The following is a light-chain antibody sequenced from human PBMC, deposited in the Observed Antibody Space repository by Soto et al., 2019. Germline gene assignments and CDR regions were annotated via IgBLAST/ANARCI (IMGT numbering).Light chain of an antibody. CDR3: QHSYSTPPIT. CDR2: AAS. J-gene: IGKJ5*01. Sequence: DIQMTQSPSSLSASVGDRVTITCRASQSISSYLNWYQQKPGKAPTLLIYAASSLQSGVPSRFSGSGSGTDFTHPISSRQPEDFATYYCQHSYSTPPITFGQGTRLEIK. V-gene: IGKV1-39*01. CDR1: QSISSY.